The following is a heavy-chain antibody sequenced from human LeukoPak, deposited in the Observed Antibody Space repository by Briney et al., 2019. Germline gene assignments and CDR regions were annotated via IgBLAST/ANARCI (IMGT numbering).Heavy chain of an antibody. J-gene: IGHJ5*02. V-gene: IGHV1-69*01. D-gene: IGHD2-2*01. Sequence: SVKVSCKTSGGTFSSYAISWVRQAPGQGLEWMGGIIPIFGTANYAQKFQGRVTITADESTSTAYMELSSLRSEDTAVYYCARAPSRYCSRTSCYSNWFDPWGQGTLVTVSS. CDR2: IIPIFGTA. CDR3: ARAPSRYCSRTSCYSNWFDP. CDR1: GGTFSSYA.